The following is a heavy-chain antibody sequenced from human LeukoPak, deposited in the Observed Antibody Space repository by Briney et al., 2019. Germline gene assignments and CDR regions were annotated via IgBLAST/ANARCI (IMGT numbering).Heavy chain of an antibody. Sequence: AAVTVSCMASGGTFIRYAISGVRQAAGQGGEGMGWMNPNSGNTGYAQKFQGRVTMTRHTSISTAYMELSSLRSEDTAVYYCAGNRRTQGRYYYYYMDVWGKGTTVTVSS. CDR1: GGTFIRYA. CDR2: MNPNSGNT. D-gene: IGHD1-14*01. CDR3: AGNRRTQGRYYYYYMDV. J-gene: IGHJ6*03. V-gene: IGHV1-8*01.